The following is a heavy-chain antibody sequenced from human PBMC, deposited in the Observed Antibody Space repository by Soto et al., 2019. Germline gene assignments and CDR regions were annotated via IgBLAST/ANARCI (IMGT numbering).Heavy chain of an antibody. CDR1: GGTFSSYT. Sequence: QVQLVQSGAEVKKPGSSVKVSCKASGGTFSSYTISWVRQAPGQGLEWMGRIIPILGIANYAQKFQGRVTITAAKSTSTAYMELSSLRSEDTAVYYFAREGVGELLPFDYWGQGTLVTVSS. D-gene: IGHD3-10*01. V-gene: IGHV1-69*08. J-gene: IGHJ4*02. CDR2: IIPILGIA. CDR3: AREGVGELLPFDY.